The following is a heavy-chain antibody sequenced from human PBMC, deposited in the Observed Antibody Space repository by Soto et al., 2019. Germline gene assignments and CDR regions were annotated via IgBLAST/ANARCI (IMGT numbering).Heavy chain of an antibody. Sequence: PGGSLRLSCAASGFIFSQYSMNWVRQAPGKGLEWVSSISSTGALMYYADSVKGRFTISRDDADNSLYLQMNSLRVEDTAVYYCARDRLARGIPVAGRIDSWGQGA. CDR2: ISSTGALM. J-gene: IGHJ4*02. CDR1: GFIFSQYS. D-gene: IGHD6-19*01. CDR3: ARDRLARGIPVAGRIDS. V-gene: IGHV3-21*01.